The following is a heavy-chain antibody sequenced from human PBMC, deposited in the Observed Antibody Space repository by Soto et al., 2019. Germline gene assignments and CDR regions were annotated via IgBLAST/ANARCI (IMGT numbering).Heavy chain of an antibody. J-gene: IGHJ5*02. CDR2: IYYSGST. CDR3: ARHLKEWELRWFDP. CDR1: GGSISSSSYY. D-gene: IGHD1-26*01. Sequence: SETLSLTCTVSGGSISSSSYYWGWIRQPPGKGLEWIGSIYYSGSTYNNPSLKSRVTISVDTSKNQFSRKLSSVTAADSAVYYCARHLKEWELRWFDPWGQGHLVTVSS. V-gene: IGHV4-39*01.